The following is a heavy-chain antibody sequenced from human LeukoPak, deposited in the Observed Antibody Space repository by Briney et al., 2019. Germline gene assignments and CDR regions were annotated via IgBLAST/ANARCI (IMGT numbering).Heavy chain of an antibody. Sequence: TSETLSLTCTVSGGSISSGDYYWSWIRQPPGKGLEWIGYIYNIGSTNYSPSLKSRVSISVDTSKNQFSLKLSSVTAADTAVYYCARGPQLLHYYFDYWGQGTLVTVSS. J-gene: IGHJ4*02. D-gene: IGHD2-15*01. CDR1: GGSISSGDYY. CDR2: IYNIGST. CDR3: ARGPQLLHYYFDY. V-gene: IGHV4-61*08.